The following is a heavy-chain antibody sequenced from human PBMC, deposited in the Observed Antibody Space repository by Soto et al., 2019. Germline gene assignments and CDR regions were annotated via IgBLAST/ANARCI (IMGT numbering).Heavy chain of an antibody. CDR2: IYNSGST. D-gene: IGHD5-18*01. CDR3: ARGYSYGQY. Sequence: QVQLQESGPGLVKPSQTLSLTCTVSGGSISSGGYYWSWIRQHPGKGLEWVGHIYNSGSTYYNPSXXSRVTISVDTYKNQFSLKLSSVTAADTAVYYCARGYSYGQYWGQGTLVTVSS. CDR1: GGSISSGGYY. J-gene: IGHJ4*02. V-gene: IGHV4-31*03.